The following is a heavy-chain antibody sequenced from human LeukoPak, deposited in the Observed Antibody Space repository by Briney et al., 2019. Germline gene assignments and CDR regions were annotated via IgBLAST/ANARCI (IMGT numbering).Heavy chain of an antibody. J-gene: IGHJ4*02. Sequence: SETLSLTCTVSGVSIRSYHWTWIRQPPGEGLEWIGHIHTSGSTNYNPSLKSRVIMSLDTSNNQFSLKVNSVTAADTAVYYCAKEGMIRGVIDYWGQGALVTVSS. CDR3: AKEGMIRGVIDY. D-gene: IGHD3-10*01. CDR1: GVSIRSYH. CDR2: IHTSGST. V-gene: IGHV4-4*07.